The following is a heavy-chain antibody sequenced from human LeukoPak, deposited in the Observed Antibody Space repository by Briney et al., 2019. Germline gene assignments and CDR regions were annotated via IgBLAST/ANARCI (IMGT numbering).Heavy chain of an antibody. V-gene: IGHV1-2*02. CDR2: INPNSGDT. CDR3: ARDGVFRFEVGDVYYYYMDV. J-gene: IGHJ6*03. D-gene: IGHD2-21*02. CDR1: GYTFTAYY. Sequence: GASVKVSCKASGYTFTAYYIHWVRQAPGQGLEWMGWINPNSGDTKYAQKFQGRVTMTRDTSNNTVYMDLTRLIFDDTAMYYCARDGVFRFEVGDVYYYYMDVWGKGTTVIISS.